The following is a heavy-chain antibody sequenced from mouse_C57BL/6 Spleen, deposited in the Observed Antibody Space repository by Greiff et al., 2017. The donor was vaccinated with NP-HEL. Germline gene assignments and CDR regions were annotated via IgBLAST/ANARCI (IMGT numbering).Heavy chain of an antibody. D-gene: IGHD3-1*01. J-gene: IGHJ2*01. CDR2: IHPNSGST. Sequence: QVQLQQPGAELVKPGASVKLSCKASGYTFTSYWMHWVKQRPGQGLEWIGMIHPNSGSTNYNEKFKSKATLTVDKSSSTAYMPLSSLTSSDSAVFDWAREGVGLFDYWGKGTTLTVSS. V-gene: IGHV1-64*01. CDR1: GYTFTSYW. CDR3: AREGVGLFDY.